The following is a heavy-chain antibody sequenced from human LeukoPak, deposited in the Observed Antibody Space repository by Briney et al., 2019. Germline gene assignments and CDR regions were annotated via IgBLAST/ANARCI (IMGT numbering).Heavy chain of an antibody. CDR1: GGSISSSSYY. D-gene: IGHD2-2*02. CDR3: ARGMRFRDIVVVTAAISWFDP. J-gene: IGHJ5*02. V-gene: IGHV4-39*07. Sequence: SETLSLTCTVSGGSISSSSYYWGWLRQPPGKGLEWIGSIYYSGSTYYNPSLKSRVTISVDTSKNQFSLKLSSVTAADTAVYYCARGMRFRDIVVVTAAISWFDPWGQGTLVTVSS. CDR2: IYYSGST.